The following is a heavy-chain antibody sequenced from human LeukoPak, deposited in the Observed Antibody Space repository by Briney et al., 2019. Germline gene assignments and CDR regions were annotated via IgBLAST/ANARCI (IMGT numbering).Heavy chain of an antibody. V-gene: IGHV3-33*01. CDR3: ARGDDSSGYYPYYFDY. Sequence: GGSLRLSCAASGXTFSSYGVHWVRQAPGKGLEWVAVIWYDGSNKYYADSVKGRFTISRDNSKNTLYLQMNSLRAEDTAVYYCARGDDSSGYYPYYFDYWGQGTLVTVSS. D-gene: IGHD3-22*01. CDR1: GXTFSSYG. J-gene: IGHJ4*02. CDR2: IWYDGSNK.